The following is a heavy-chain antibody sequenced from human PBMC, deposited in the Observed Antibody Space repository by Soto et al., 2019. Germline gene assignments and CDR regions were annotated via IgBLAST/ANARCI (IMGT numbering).Heavy chain of an antibody. Sequence: QVQLQESGPGLVKPSETLSLTCTVSGGSISSYYWSWIRQPPGKGLEWIGYIYSSGSTNYNPSLTRRVTISVNTSKNQFSMTLTSVTAADTAVYYCARVSVGWWDFDYWGQGTLVTVSS. D-gene: IGHD6-19*01. CDR3: ARVSVGWWDFDY. V-gene: IGHV4-59*01. CDR1: GGSISSYY. CDR2: IYSSGST. J-gene: IGHJ4*02.